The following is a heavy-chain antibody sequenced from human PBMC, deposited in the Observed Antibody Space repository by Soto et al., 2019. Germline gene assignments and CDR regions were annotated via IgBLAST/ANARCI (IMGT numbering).Heavy chain of an antibody. V-gene: IGHV4-39*01. J-gene: IGHJ4*02. CDR1: GGCISSSSYY. D-gene: IGHD3-22*01. CDR2: IYYSGST. CDR3: ARHYYYDSSYYYPTNTQLPLDY. Sequence: SSETLSLTCTVCGGCISSSSYYWGWIRQPPGKGLEWIGNIYYSGSTYYNPSLKSRVTISVDTSKNQFSLQWSSLKASDSAMYFCARHYYYDSSYYYPTNTQLPLDYWGQGTLVNVSS.